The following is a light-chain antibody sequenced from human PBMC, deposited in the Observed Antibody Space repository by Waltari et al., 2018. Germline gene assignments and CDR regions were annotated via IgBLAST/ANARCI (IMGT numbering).Light chain of an antibody. CDR3: CSYAGSGTTWV. V-gene: IGLV2-23*01. CDR1: SIDVGSYNL. CDR2: EDN. J-gene: IGLJ3*02. Sequence: QSALTQPAPVSGSPGQSITIPCTGASIDVGSYNLVSWYQQHPDKAPKLMIYEDNKRPSGVSTRFSGSKSGNTASLTISGLQAEDEADYYCCSYAGSGTTWVFGGGTKLTVL.